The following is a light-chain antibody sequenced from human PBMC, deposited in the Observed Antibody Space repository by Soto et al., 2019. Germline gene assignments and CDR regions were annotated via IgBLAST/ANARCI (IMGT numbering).Light chain of an antibody. J-gene: IGLJ3*02. CDR3: GTWDSSLSAVV. V-gene: IGLV1-51*01. CDR1: SSNIENNY. CDR2: DNN. Sequence: QSVLTQPPSVSAAPRQKVTISCSGSSSNIENNYVSWYQQLPGTAPKLLIYDNNKRPPGIPDRFSGSKSGTSATLGITGLQTGDEADYYCGTWDSSLSAVVFGGGTKVTVL.